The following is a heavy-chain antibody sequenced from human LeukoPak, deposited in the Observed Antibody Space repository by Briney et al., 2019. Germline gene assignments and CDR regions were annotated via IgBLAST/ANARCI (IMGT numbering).Heavy chain of an antibody. CDR3: ARDSEGGAYYDFWSGYSNWFDP. J-gene: IGHJ5*02. V-gene: IGHV3-66*01. Sequence: GGSLRLSCAASGFTVSSNYMSWVRQAPGKGLEWVSVIYSGGSTYYADSVKGRFTISRDNSKNTLYLQMNSLRAEDTAVYYCARDSEGGAYYDFWSGYSNWFDPWGQGTLVTVSS. CDR1: GFTVSSNY. D-gene: IGHD3-3*01. CDR2: IYSGGST.